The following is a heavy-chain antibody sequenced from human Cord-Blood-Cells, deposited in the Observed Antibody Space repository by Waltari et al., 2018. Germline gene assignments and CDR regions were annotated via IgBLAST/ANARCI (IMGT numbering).Heavy chain of an antibody. Sequence: EVQLLESGGGLVQPGGSLRLSCAASGFTFSSYAMSLVRQAPGKGLEWVSAISGSGGSTYYADSVKGRFTISRDNSKNTLYLQMNSLRAEDTAVYYCAKLLIAGDAFDIWGQGTMVTVSS. CDR3: AKLLIAGDAFDI. CDR2: ISGSGGST. V-gene: IGHV3-23*01. CDR1: GFTFSSYA. D-gene: IGHD2-21*01. J-gene: IGHJ3*02.